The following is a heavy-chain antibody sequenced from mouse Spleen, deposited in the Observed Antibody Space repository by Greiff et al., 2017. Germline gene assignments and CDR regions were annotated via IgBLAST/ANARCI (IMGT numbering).Heavy chain of an antibody. J-gene: IGHJ2*01. CDR3: ARHSHGSSYFDY. Sequence: VQLQQSGGGLVKLGGSLKLSCAASGFTFSSYAMSWVRQTPEKRLEWVATISSGGGNTYYPDSVKGRFTISRDNAKNTLYLQMSSLKSEDTAMYYCARHSHGSSYFDYWGQGTTLTVSS. V-gene: IGHV5-9-3*01. D-gene: IGHD1-1*01. CDR2: ISSGGGNT. CDR1: GFTFSSYA.